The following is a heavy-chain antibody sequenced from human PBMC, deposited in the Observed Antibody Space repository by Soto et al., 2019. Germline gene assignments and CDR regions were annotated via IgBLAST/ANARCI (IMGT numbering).Heavy chain of an antibody. CDR3: ARDRAARRPLPAYFDY. CDR1: GGTFSSYA. Sequence: SVKVSCKASGGTFSSYAISWVRQAPGQGLEWMGGIIPIFGTANYAQKFQGRVTITADESTSTAYMELSGLRSEDTAVYYCARDRAARRPLPAYFDYWGQGTLVTVSS. V-gene: IGHV1-69*13. CDR2: IIPIFGTA. D-gene: IGHD6-6*01. J-gene: IGHJ4*02.